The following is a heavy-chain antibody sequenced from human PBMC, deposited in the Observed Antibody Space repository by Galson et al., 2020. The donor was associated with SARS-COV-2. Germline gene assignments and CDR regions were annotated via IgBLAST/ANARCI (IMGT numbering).Heavy chain of an antibody. CDR2: ISSSSSYI. D-gene: IGHD2-21*02. Sequence: GESMKISCAASGFTFSSYSMNWVRQAPGKGLEWVSSISSSSSYIYYADSVKGRFTISRDNAKNSLYLQMNSLRAEDTAVYYCAREGVTSYYYYYLDFWGKGTTVTISS. V-gene: IGHV3-21*01. CDR1: GFTFSSYS. J-gene: IGHJ6*03. CDR3: AREGVTSYYYYYLDF.